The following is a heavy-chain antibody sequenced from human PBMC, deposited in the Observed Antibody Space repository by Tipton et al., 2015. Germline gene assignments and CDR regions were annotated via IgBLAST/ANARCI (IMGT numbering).Heavy chain of an antibody. V-gene: IGHV4-61*05. CDR2: IHYSGAT. CDR1: GGSISSSSYY. CDR3: ARRVVTTGDDWFDP. Sequence: LRLSCTVSGGSISSSSYYWAWIRQPPGKGLEWIGYIHYSGATKYNPSLKSRVTISVDTSKNQFSLKLTSVTAADTAVYYCARRVVTTGDDWFDPWGQGTLVTVSS. D-gene: IGHD2-21*02. J-gene: IGHJ5*02.